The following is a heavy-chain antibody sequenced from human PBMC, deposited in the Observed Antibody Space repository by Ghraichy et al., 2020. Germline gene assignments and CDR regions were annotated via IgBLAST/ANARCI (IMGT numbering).Heavy chain of an antibody. D-gene: IGHD2-2*01. V-gene: IGHV4-38-2*02. CDR3: AREVYCSSINCPPLRGWFDT. J-gene: IGHJ5*02. Sequence: EWIGSIYHSGYTYYHPSLKSRVTIAVDTSQNQSSLKLSSVTAADTAVSYCAREVYCSSINCPPLRGWFDTWGQ. CDR2: IYHSGYT.